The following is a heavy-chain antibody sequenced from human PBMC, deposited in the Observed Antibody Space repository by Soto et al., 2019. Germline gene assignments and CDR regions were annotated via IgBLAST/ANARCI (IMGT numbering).Heavy chain of an antibody. Sequence: QVQLVQSGAEVKTPGSSVKVSCKASGGIFSTYAISWLRQAPGQGLEWMGGIIPLFGTPNYAQRVQGRVTITADESTSTAYMEMSRLISEDTAVYYCARDRDDYGSGNYYNRIDFWGQGTLVTVSS. D-gene: IGHD3-10*01. CDR2: IIPLFGTP. J-gene: IGHJ4*02. CDR1: GGIFSTYA. CDR3: ARDRDDYGSGNYYNRIDF. V-gene: IGHV1-69*01.